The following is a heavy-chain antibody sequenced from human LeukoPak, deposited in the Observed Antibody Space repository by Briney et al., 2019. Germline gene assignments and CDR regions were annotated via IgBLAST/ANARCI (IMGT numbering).Heavy chain of an antibody. V-gene: IGHV5-51*01. D-gene: IGHD3-10*01. J-gene: IGHJ4*02. CDR2: IFPGDSDT. Sequence: GESLKISCKGSGYSFTSYWIAWVRQMPGKGLEWMGIIFPGDSDTTYSPSFQGQVTISADKSISTAYLQWSSLKASDTAVYYCARHSVSGSEYWGQGTPVTVSS. CDR3: ARHSVSGSEY. CDR1: GYSFTSYW.